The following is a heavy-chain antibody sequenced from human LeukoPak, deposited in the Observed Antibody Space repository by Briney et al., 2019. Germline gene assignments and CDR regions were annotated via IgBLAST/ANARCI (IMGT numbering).Heavy chain of an antibody. J-gene: IGHJ4*02. CDR2: ISGSGGST. D-gene: IGHD6-19*01. CDR1: GFTVSSYA. CDR3: AKDDQWLVEPVGFDY. V-gene: IGHV3-23*01. Sequence: SGGSLRLSGAASGFTVSSYALSWVGQAPGKGLEWGSAISGSGGSTYYADSVKGRFTISRDNSTNTLYLQMNSLRAEDTAVYYCAKDDQWLVEPVGFDYWGQGTLVTVSS.